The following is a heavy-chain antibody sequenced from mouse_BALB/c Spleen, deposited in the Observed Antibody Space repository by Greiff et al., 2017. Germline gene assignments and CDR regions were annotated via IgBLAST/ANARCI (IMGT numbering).Heavy chain of an antibody. D-gene: IGHD2-4*01. CDR3: ARKHYDEGDYFDY. J-gene: IGHJ2*01. CDR2: ISSGGST. CDR1: GFTFSSYA. Sequence: EVMLVESGGGLVKPGGSLKLSCAASGFTFSSYAMSWVRQTPEKRLEWVASISSGGSTYYPDSVKGRFTISRDNARNILYLQMSSLRSEDTAMYYCARKHYDEGDYFDYWGQGTTLTVSS. V-gene: IGHV5-6-5*01.